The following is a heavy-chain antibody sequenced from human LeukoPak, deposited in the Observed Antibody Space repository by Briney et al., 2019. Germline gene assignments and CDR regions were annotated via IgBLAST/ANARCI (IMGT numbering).Heavy chain of an antibody. V-gene: IGHV3-21*01. J-gene: IGHJ5*02. CDR3: ARERENMSSGWYDWFDP. CDR2: ISSSSSYI. Sequence: PGGSLRLSCAASGFTFSSYSMNWVRQAPGKGLEWVSSISSSSSYIYYADSVKGRFTISRDNAKNSLYLQVNSLRAEDTAVYYCARERENMSSGWYDWFDPWGQGTLVTVSS. D-gene: IGHD6-19*01. CDR1: GFTFSSYS.